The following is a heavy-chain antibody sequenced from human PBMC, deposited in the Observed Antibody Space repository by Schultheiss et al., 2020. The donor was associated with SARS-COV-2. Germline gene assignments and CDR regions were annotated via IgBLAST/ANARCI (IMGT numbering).Heavy chain of an antibody. Sequence: SVKVSCKASGYTFTGYYMHWVRQAPGQGLEWMGRIIPILGIANYAQKFQGRVTITADKSTSTAYMELSSLRSEDTAVYYCARVGATYWFDPWGQGTLVTVSS. CDR1: GYTFTGYY. CDR3: ARVGATYWFDP. CDR2: IIPILGIA. V-gene: IGHV1-69*04. J-gene: IGHJ5*02. D-gene: IGHD1-26*01.